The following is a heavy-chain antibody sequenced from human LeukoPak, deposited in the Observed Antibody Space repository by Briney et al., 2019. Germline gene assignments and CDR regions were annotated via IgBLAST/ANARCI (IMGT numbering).Heavy chain of an antibody. CDR2: INSDGSST. V-gene: IGHV3-74*01. CDR1: GFTFSSYW. J-gene: IGHJ4*02. D-gene: IGHD6-13*01. Sequence: GSLRLSCAASGFTFSSYWMHWVRQAPGKGLVWVSRINSDGSSTSYADSVKGRFTISRDNAKNTLYLQMNSLRAEDTAVYYCAKVRSIAAAEAIDYWGQGTLVTVSS. CDR3: AKVRSIAAAEAIDY.